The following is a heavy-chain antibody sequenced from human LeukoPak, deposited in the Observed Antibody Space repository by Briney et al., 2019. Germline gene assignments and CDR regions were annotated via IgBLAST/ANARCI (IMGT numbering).Heavy chain of an antibody. CDR1: GYTFTSYD. CDR3: ASYRQYCSGGSCYDYFDY. D-gene: IGHD2-15*01. Sequence: ASVKVSCKASGYTFTSYDINWVRQATGQGLEWMGWMNPNSGNTGYAQKFQGRVTMTRNTSISTAYMELSSLRSEDTAVYYCASYRQYCSGGSCYDYFDYWGQGTLVTVSS. V-gene: IGHV1-8*01. J-gene: IGHJ4*02. CDR2: MNPNSGNT.